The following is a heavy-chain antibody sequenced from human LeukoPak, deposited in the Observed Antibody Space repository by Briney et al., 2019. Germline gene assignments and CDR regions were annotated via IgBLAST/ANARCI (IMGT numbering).Heavy chain of an antibody. CDR2: ISSSSSYM. CDR1: GFTFSSYS. CDR3: ARPQYSSSWYGGGNAFDI. J-gene: IGHJ3*02. Sequence: GGSLRLSCAASGFTFSSYSMNWVRQAPGKGLEWVSSISSSSSYMYYADSVKGRFTISRDNAKNSLYLQMNSLRAEDTAVYYCARPQYSSSWYGGGNAFDIWGQGTMVTVSS. D-gene: IGHD6-13*01. V-gene: IGHV3-21*01.